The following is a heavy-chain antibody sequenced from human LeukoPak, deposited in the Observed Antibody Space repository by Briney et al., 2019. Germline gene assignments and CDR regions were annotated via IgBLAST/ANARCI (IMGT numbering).Heavy chain of an antibody. CDR1: GGSISSYY. J-gene: IGHJ4*02. CDR3: ARTRATQQRATYYFDY. V-gene: IGHV4-4*07. Sequence: TSETLSLTCTVSGGSISSYYWGWIRQPAGKGLEWIGRIYASGSTNYNPSLKSRVTMSIDTSKNQFSLKLSSVTAADTAVYYCARTRATQQRATYYFDYWGQGILVTVSS. CDR2: IYASGST. D-gene: IGHD6-13*01.